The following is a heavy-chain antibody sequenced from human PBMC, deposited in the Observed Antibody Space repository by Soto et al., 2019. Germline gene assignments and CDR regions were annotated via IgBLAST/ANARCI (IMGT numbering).Heavy chain of an antibody. V-gene: IGHV3-7*01. CDR3: AKYSSSSPGAFDI. Sequence: LRLSCAASGFNFGDYWMSWVRQAPGKGLEWVANIKQDGSEKYYVDSVKGRFTISRDNAKNSLYLQMNSLRAEDTAVYYCAKYSSSSPGAFDIWGQGTMVTVSS. CDR1: GFNFGDYW. CDR2: IKQDGSEK. J-gene: IGHJ3*02. D-gene: IGHD6-6*01.